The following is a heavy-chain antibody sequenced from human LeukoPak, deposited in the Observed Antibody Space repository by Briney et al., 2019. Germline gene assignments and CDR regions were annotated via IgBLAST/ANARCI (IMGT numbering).Heavy chain of an antibody. V-gene: IGHV1-2*02. CDR3: ARTPRTVTTRVFDY. D-gene: IGHD4-17*01. CDR2: INPNSGGT. J-gene: IGHJ4*02. CDR1: GYTFTGYY. Sequence: GASVKVSCKASGYTFTGYYMHWVRQAPGQGLEWMGWINPNSGGTNYAQKFQGRVTMTRDTSISTAYMELGRLRSDDTVVYYCARTPRTVTTRVFDYWGQGTLVTVSS.